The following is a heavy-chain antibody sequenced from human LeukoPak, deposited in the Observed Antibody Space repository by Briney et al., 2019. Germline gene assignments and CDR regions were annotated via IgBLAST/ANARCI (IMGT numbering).Heavy chain of an antibody. D-gene: IGHD3-22*01. CDR1: GDSISRAYY. CDR3: ALNNYYDSSGYTKDY. J-gene: IGHJ4*02. CDR2: IYHSGST. Sequence: SETLSLTCAVSGDSISRAYYWGWIRQSPGKGLEWIGSIYHSGSTYYNPSLKSRVTISVDTSKNQFSLKLSSVTAADTAVYYCALNNYYDSSGYTKDYWGQGTLVTVSS. V-gene: IGHV4-38-2*01.